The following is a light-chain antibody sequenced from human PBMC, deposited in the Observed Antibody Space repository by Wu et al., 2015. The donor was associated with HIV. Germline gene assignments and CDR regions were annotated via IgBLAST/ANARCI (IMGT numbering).Light chain of an antibody. V-gene: IGKV1-39*01. J-gene: IGKJ2*03. CDR2: ATS. Sequence: DIQMTQSPSSLSASVGDRVTITCRASQSIRSYLNWYQQKPGKAPKLLIYATSSLQSGVPPRFSGSGSGTDFTLTISSLQSDDSATYFCHQYHTYQYSFGQGTKLEI. CDR3: HQYHTYQYS. CDR1: QSIRSY.